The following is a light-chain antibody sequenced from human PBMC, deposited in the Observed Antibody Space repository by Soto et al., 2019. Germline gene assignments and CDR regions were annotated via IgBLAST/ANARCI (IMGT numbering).Light chain of an antibody. CDR2: DAS. J-gene: IGKJ4*01. CDR1: QSVSNTY. CDR3: QQYGSVPLT. V-gene: IGKV3-20*01. Sequence: EIVLTQSPGTLSLSPGERATLSCRASQSVSNTYLAWYQQKPGQAPRLLIYDASSRATGIPDRFSGSGSGTDFTLTISRLEPEDFAVYYCQQYGSVPLTFGGGTRVEIK.